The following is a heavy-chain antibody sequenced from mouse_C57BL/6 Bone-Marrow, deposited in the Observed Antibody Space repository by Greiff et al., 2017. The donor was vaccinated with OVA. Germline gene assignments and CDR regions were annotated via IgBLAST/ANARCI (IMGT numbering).Heavy chain of an antibody. CDR1: GYSITSDY. CDR2: ISYSGST. Sequence: VQLQQSGPGLAKPSQPLSLTCSVTGYSITSDYWNWIRKFPGNKLEYMGYISYSGSTYYNPSLKSRISITRDTSKNQYYLQLNSVTTEDTATYYCARLSYYGYWYFDVWGTGTTVTVSS. D-gene: IGHD1-1*01. J-gene: IGHJ1*03. V-gene: IGHV3-8*01. CDR3: ARLSYYGYWYFDV.